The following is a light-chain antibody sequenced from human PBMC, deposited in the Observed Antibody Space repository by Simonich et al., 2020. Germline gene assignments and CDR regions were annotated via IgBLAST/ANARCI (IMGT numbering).Light chain of an antibody. V-gene: IGKV3-15*01. CDR1: QSVSSN. Sequence: EIVLTQSPATLSVSPGERATLSCRASQSVSSNLAWYQQKPGQAPRLRIYGASARATGIPARFSGSGSGTECTLTISSMQSEDFAVYYCQQYNNWPRTFGQGTKLEIK. CDR3: QQYNNWPRT. CDR2: GAS. J-gene: IGKJ2*02.